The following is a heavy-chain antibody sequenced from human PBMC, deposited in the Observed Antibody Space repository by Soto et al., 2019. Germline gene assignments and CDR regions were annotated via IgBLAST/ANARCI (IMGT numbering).Heavy chain of an antibody. V-gene: IGHV4-30-4*01. CDR1: GGSISSGDYY. J-gene: IGHJ4*02. CDR2: IYYSGST. CDR3: ARAGGSSWYEIDY. D-gene: IGHD6-13*01. Sequence: SETLSLTCTVSGGSISSGDYYWSWIRQPPGKGLEWIGYIYYSGSTYYNPSLKSRVTISVDTSKNQFSLKLSSVTAADTAVYYCARAGGSSWYEIDYWGQGTLVTVSS.